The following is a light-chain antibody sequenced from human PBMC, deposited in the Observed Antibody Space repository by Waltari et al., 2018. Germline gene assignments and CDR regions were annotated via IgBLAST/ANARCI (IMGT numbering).Light chain of an antibody. CDR3: QVWHSSTAV. Sequence: SSDLTQPSSVSVAPGQTATITCSGTPVGNYDVNWYQKKTGLSPVLVIYEDSLRASGIPERFSGSNSANTATLIIREAQVVDEAEYYCQVWHSSTAVFGGGTKLTVL. CDR1: PVGNYD. J-gene: IGLJ2*01. V-gene: IGLV3-1*01. CDR2: EDS.